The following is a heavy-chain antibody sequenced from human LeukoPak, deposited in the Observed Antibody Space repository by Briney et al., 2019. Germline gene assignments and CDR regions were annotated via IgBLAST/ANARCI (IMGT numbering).Heavy chain of an antibody. D-gene: IGHD3-22*01. V-gene: IGHV3-23*01. CDR3: AKSSYYDSSGYYREYYFDF. Sequence: SGGSLRLSCAASRFTFSTYGMSWVRQAPGKGQEWVSSISGSGGSTNYADSVKGRFTISRDNSKNTLYLQMNSLRDEDTAVYYCAKSSYYDSSGYYREYYFDFWGQGTLVTVSS. J-gene: IGHJ4*02. CDR1: RFTFSTYG. CDR2: ISGSGGST.